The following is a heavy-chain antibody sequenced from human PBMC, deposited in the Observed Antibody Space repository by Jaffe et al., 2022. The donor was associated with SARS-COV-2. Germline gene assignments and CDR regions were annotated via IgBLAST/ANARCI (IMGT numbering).Heavy chain of an antibody. CDR3: AKGFSGAWHRGHYFDL. V-gene: IGHV3-48*02. CDR1: GFTFNNYS. D-gene: IGHD6-25*01. Sequence: EVRLVESGGGLVQPGGSLRLSCAASGFTFNNYSMTWVRQAPGKGLEWVSYISWTSTIYYADSVKGRFTISRDNAKNSLYLQMNILRDDDTAVYYCAKGFSGAWHRGHYFDLWGHGTLVTVSS. CDR2: ISWTSTI. J-gene: IGHJ4*01.